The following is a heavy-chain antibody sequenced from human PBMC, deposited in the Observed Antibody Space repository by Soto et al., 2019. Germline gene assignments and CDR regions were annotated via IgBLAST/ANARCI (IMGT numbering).Heavy chain of an antibody. D-gene: IGHD6-13*01. Sequence: QVQLVQSGAEVKKPGSSVKVSCKTSGGTFSSNAISWLRQAPGQGLEWMGGIIPIFATVNYAQKFQGRVTITADKSTRTAYMELSSLRSEDTAVYYCARRERSIAAAGWNYYGMDVWGQGTTVTVSS. CDR2: IIPIFATV. CDR3: ARRERSIAAAGWNYYGMDV. V-gene: IGHV1-69*06. CDR1: GGTFSSNA. J-gene: IGHJ6*02.